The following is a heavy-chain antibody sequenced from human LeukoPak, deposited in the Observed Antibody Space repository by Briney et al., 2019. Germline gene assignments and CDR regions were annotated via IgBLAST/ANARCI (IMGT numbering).Heavy chain of an antibody. V-gene: IGHV4-39*01. CDR1: GGSISSSSYY. CDR2: IYYSGST. Sequence: SETLSLTCTVSGGSISSSSYYWGWIRQPPGKGLVWIGSIYYSGSTYYNPSLKSRVTISVDTSKNQFSLKLSSVTAADTAVYYCARLLGYCSSTSCPKGPWFDPWGQGTLVTVSS. D-gene: IGHD2-2*01. J-gene: IGHJ5*02. CDR3: ARLLGYCSSTSCPKGPWFDP.